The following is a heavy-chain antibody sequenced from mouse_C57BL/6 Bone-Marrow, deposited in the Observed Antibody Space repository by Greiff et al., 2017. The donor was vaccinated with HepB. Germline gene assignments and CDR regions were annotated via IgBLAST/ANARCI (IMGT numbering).Heavy chain of an antibody. D-gene: IGHD2-1*01. CDR2: IAPSDSYT. CDR1: GYTFTSYW. J-gene: IGHJ2*01. Sequence: VQLQQPGAELVKPGASVKLSCKASGYTFTSYWMQWVKQRPGQGLEWIGEIAPSDSYTNYNQKFKGKATLTVDTSSSTSYMQLSSLTSEDSAVYYCARGGASTMSYFDYWGQGTTLTVSS. V-gene: IGHV1-50*01. CDR3: ARGGASTMSYFDY.